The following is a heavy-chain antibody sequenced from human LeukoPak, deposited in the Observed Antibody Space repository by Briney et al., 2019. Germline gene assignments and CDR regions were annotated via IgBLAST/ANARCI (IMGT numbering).Heavy chain of an antibody. J-gene: IGHJ4*02. V-gene: IGHV3-23*01. Sequence: RGGSLRLSCAVSGFPFSSSAMTWVRQAPGKGLEWVSAISGNGDSIHFADSVKGRFIVSRDNSKNTLYLQMNSLRGEDTAVYYCATVWDDGDYANPYWGQGTLVAVSS. D-gene: IGHD4-17*01. CDR1: GFPFSSSA. CDR2: ISGNGDSI. CDR3: ATVWDDGDYANPY.